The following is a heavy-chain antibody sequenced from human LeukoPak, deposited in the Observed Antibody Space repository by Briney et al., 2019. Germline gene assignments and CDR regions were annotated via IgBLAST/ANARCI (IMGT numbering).Heavy chain of an antibody. CDR1: GGSISSYY. D-gene: IGHD2-2*01. CDR3: ARGYQLLSRVSDY. V-gene: IGHV4-59*01. J-gene: IGHJ4*02. CDR2: IYYSGST. Sequence: PLETLSLTCTVSGGSISSYYWSWIRQPPGEGLEWIGYIYYSGSTNYNPSLKSRVTISVDTSKKQFSLKLSSVTAADTAVYYCARGYQLLSRVSDYWGQGTLVTVSS.